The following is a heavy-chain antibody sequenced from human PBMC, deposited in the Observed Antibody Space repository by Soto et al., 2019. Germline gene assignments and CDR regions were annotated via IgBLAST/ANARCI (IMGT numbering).Heavy chain of an antibody. CDR3: SRVSAAGTTSPSDY. CDR2: IHCSGST. J-gene: IGHJ4*02. D-gene: IGHD6-13*01. CDR1: GGSISGYY. V-gene: IGHV4-59*01. Sequence: SETLSLSCTVSGGSISGYYWSWIRQSPGKGLEWIGYIHCSGSTNYNPSLKSRVTISVDTSKNQLSLKLSSVTAADTAVYYCSRVSAAGTTSPSDYWGQGTLVSLFS.